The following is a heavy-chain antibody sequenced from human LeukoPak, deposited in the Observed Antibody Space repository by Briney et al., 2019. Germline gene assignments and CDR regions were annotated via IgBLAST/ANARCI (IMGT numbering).Heavy chain of an antibody. J-gene: IGHJ4*02. CDR2: IYYSGST. V-gene: IGHV4-59*01. D-gene: IGHD2-15*01. CDR1: GGSISNYY. CDR3: GRDSGGTVDS. Sequence: SETLSLTCTVSGGSISNYYWSCVRQPPGKGLEWIGDIYYSGSTNYNPSLKSRVTISVDTSKNQFSLKVSSVTAADTAVYYCGRDSGGTVDSWGQGTLVTVSS.